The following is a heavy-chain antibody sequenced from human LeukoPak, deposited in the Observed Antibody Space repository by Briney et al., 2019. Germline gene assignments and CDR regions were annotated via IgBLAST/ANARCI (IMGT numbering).Heavy chain of an antibody. CDR3: ARVGSSATDYYYYYYMDV. CDR2: IYPGDSDT. V-gene: IGHV5-51*01. CDR1: GYSFTSYW. J-gene: IGHJ6*03. D-gene: IGHD6-13*01. Sequence: RRGASLQISCKGSGYSFTSYWIGWVRQLPGKGLEWMGIIYPGDSDTRYSPSFQGQVTISADKSISTAYLQWSSLKASDTAMYYCARVGSSATDYYYYYYMDVWGKGTTVTVSS.